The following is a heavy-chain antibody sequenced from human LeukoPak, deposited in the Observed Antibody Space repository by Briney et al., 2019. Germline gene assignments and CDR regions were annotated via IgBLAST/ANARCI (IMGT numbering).Heavy chain of an antibody. D-gene: IGHD4-17*01. J-gene: IGHJ2*01. CDR1: GFTFSSYS. V-gene: IGHV3-21*01. CDR3: ARDETTVTTSDWYFDL. Sequence: PGGSLRLSCAASGFTFSSYSMNWVRQAPGKGLEWVSSISSSSSYIYYADSVKGRFTISRDNAKNSLYLQMNSLRAEDTAVYYCARDETTVTTSDWYFDLWGRGTLVTVSS. CDR2: ISSSSSYI.